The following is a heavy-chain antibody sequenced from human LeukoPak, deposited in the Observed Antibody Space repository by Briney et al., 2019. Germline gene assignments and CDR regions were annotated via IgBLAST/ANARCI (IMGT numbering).Heavy chain of an antibody. V-gene: IGHV1-18*04. D-gene: IGHD5-18*01. CDR3: ARDRATAMSRFDI. Sequence: EASVKVSCKASGYTFTSYYMHWVRQAPGQGLEWMGWISAYNGNTNYAQKLQGRVTMTTDTSTSTAYMELRSLRSDDTAVYYCARDRATAMSRFDIWGQGTMVTVSS. J-gene: IGHJ3*02. CDR1: GYTFTSYY. CDR2: ISAYNGNT.